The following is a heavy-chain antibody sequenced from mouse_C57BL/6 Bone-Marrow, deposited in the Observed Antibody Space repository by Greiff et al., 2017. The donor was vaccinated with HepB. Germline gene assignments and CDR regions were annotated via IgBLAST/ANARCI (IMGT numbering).Heavy chain of an antibody. CDR3: ARDYYYGSSYGAY. J-gene: IGHJ3*01. CDR1: GFTSSDYG. V-gene: IGHV5-17*01. Sequence: EVNLVESGGGLVKPGGSLKLSCAASGFTSSDYGMHWVRQAPEKGLEWVAYISSGSSTIYYADTVKGRFTISRDNAKNTLFLQMTSLRSEDTAMYYCARDYYYGSSYGAYWGQGTLVTVSA. CDR2: ISSGSSTI. D-gene: IGHD1-1*01.